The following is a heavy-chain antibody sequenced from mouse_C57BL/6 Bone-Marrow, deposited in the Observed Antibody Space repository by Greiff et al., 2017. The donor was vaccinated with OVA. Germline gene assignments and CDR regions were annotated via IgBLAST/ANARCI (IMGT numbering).Heavy chain of an antibody. CDR1: GYTFTSYW. J-gene: IGHJ4*01. Sequence: QVQLQQPGAELVMPGASVKLSCKASGYTFTSYWMHWVKQRPGQGLEWIGEIDPSDSYTNYNQKFKGKSTLTVDKSSSTAYMQLSSLTSEDSAVYYCAIYGRGYAMDYWGKGTSVTVSS. D-gene: IGHD1-1*01. CDR3: AIYGRGYAMDY. V-gene: IGHV1-69*01. CDR2: IDPSDSYT.